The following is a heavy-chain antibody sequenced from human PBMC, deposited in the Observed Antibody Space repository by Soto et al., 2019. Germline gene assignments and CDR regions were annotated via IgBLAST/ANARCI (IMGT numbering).Heavy chain of an antibody. CDR3: ASSGYCSGGSCSSPQYYYYGMDV. J-gene: IGHJ6*02. CDR1: GGTFSSYA. CDR2: IIPIFGTA. V-gene: IGHV1-69*12. Sequence: QVQLVQSGAEVKKPGSSVKVSCKASGGTFSSYAISWVRQAPGQGLEWMGGIIPIFGTANYAQKVQGRVTITADDSTSSAYMELSSLRSEDTAVYYCASSGYCSGGSCSSPQYYYYGMDVWGHGTTVTVSS. D-gene: IGHD2-15*01.